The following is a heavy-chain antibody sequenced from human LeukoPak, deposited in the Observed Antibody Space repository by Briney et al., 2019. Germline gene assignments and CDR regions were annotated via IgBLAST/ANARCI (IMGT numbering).Heavy chain of an antibody. V-gene: IGHV4-34*01. CDR2: INHSGST. Sequence: SETLSLTCAVYGGSFSGYYWSWIRQPPGKGLEWIGEINHSGSTNCNPSLKSRVTISVDTSKNQFSLKLSSVTAADTAVYYCARGPAFLTGFDYWGQGTLVTVSS. CDR3: ARGPAFLTGFDY. J-gene: IGHJ4*02. CDR1: GGSFSGYY. D-gene: IGHD7-27*01.